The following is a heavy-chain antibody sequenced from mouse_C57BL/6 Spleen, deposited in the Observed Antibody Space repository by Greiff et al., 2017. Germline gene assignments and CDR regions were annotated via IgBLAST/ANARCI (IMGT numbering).Heavy chain of an antibody. Sequence: QVQLQQPGAELVRPGSSVKLSCKASGYTFTSYWMHWVKQRPIQGLEWIGNIDPSDSETHYNQKFKDKATLTVYKSSSTAYMQLSILTSEDSAVYYCARTPLRYAMDYWGQGTSVTVSS. D-gene: IGHD1-1*01. V-gene: IGHV1-52*01. CDR1: GYTFTSYW. J-gene: IGHJ4*01. CDR3: ARTPLRYAMDY. CDR2: IDPSDSET.